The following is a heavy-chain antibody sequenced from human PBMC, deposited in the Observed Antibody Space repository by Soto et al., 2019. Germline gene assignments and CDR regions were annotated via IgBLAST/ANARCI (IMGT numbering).Heavy chain of an antibody. J-gene: IGHJ4*02. D-gene: IGHD2-15*01. CDR2: IKQDGSEK. CDR3: ARVGFCSGGSCYSKYFDY. V-gene: IGHV3-7*01. CDR1: GFTFSSYW. Sequence: GSLRLSCAASGFTFSSYWMSWVRQAPGKGLEWVANIKQDGSEKYYVDSVKGRFTISRDNAKNSLYLQMNSLRAEDTAVYYCARVGFCSGGSCYSKYFDYWGQGTLVTVSS.